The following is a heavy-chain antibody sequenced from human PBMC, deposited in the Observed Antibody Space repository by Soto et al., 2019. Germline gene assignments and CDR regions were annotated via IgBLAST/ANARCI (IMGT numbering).Heavy chain of an antibody. CDR1: GYTFTSYG. CDR2: ISAYNGNT. V-gene: IGHV1-18*01. J-gene: IGHJ4*02. Sequence: QVQLVQSGAEVKKPGASVKVSCKASGYTFTSYGISWVRQAPGQGLEWMGWISAYNGNTNYAQKRQGRVTMTTDTSTSTAYMELRSLRSDDSAVYYCASDPFDSYGPKGGLDYWGQGTLVTVSS. CDR3: ASDPFDSYGPKGGLDY. D-gene: IGHD5-18*01.